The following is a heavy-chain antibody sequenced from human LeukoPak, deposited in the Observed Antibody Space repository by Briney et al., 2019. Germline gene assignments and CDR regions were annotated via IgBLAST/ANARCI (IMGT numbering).Heavy chain of an antibody. CDR1: GGSISSYY. J-gene: IGHJ4*02. CDR2: IYHSGGT. V-gene: IGHV4-59*08. D-gene: IGHD3/OR15-3a*01. Sequence: SETLSLTCTVSGGSISSYYWSWIRQPPGKGLEWIGYIYHSGGTNYNPSLKSRVTISVDTSKNQFSLKLSSVTAADTAVYYCARLSPGSLDMFDYWGQGTLVTVSS. CDR3: ARLSPGSLDMFDY.